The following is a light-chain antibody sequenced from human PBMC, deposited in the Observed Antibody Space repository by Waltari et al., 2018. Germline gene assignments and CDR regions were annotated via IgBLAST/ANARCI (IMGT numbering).Light chain of an antibody. CDR3: QQYNSYSLT. CDR2: KTS. CDR1: PSIGRW. Sequence: TCRSRPSIGRWWDWYRPRHGKAPKLLIYKTSSLESGVPARFSGSGSETEFTLTISSLQPDDFATYYCQQYNSYSLTFGHGTKVEI. V-gene: IGKV1-5*03. J-gene: IGKJ1*01.